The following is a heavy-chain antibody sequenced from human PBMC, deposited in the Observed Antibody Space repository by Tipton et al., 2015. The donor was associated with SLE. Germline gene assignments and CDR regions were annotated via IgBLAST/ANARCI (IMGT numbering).Heavy chain of an antibody. CDR2: IYTSGST. V-gene: IGHV4-61*02. CDR3: ARVLGVVKSYYMDV. Sequence: GLVKPSETLSLTCTVSGGFISSGSYYWSWIRQLAGKGLEWIGRIYTSGSTNYNPSLKSRVTISVDTSKNQFSLKLSSVTAADTAVYYCARVLGVVKSYYMDVWGKGTTVTVSS. CDR1: GGFISSGSYY. D-gene: IGHD3-3*01. J-gene: IGHJ6*03.